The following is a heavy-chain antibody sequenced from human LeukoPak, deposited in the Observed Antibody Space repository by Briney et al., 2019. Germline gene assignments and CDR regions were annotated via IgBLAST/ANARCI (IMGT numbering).Heavy chain of an antibody. CDR1: GFTFSSYS. D-gene: IGHD3-16*02. J-gene: IGHJ4*02. CDR3: AREISFMITFGGVTVFDY. Sequence: GGSLRLSCAASGFTFSSYSMNWVRQAPGKGLEWVSSISSSSSYIYYADSVKGRFTISRDNAKNSLYLQMNSLRAEDTAVYYCAREISFMITFGGVTVFDYWGQGTLVTVSS. CDR2: ISSSSSYI. V-gene: IGHV3-21*01.